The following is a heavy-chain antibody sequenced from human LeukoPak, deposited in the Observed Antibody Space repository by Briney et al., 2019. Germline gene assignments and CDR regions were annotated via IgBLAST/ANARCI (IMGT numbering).Heavy chain of an antibody. V-gene: IGHV3-23*01. D-gene: IGHD4-17*01. CDR3: TSCLYGDLCFDY. J-gene: IGHJ4*02. CDR1: GFTFSSYA. Sequence: GGSLRLSCAASGFTFSSYAMSWVRQAPGKGLEWVSAISGSGGSTYYADSVKGRFTISRDNSKNTLYLQMNSLRAEDTAVYYCTSCLYGDLCFDYWGQGTLVTVSS. CDR2: ISGSGGST.